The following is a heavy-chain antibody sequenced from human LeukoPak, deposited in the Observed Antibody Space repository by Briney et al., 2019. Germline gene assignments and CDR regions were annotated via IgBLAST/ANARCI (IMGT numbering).Heavy chain of an antibody. CDR2: INPSGGST. D-gene: IGHD3-3*01. Sequence: GASVKVSCKASGYTFTSYYMHWVRQAPGQGLEWMGIINPSGGSTSYAQKLQGRVTMTRDTSTSTVYMELSSLRSEDTAVYYCARDVTIFGVVIYLDYWGQGTLVTVSS. CDR1: GYTFTSYY. CDR3: ARDVTIFGVVIYLDY. V-gene: IGHV1-46*01. J-gene: IGHJ4*02.